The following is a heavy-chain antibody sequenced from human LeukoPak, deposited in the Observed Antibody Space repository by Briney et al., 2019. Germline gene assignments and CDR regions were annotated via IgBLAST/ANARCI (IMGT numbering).Heavy chain of an antibody. CDR3: ARDRLQYRTFDP. CDR2: ISAYNGNT. D-gene: IGHD4-11*01. CDR1: GYTFTSYG. V-gene: IGHV1-18*01. J-gene: IGHJ5*02. Sequence: ASVKVSCRASGYTFTSYGISWVRQAPGQGLEWMGWISAYNGNTNYAQKLQGRVTMTTDTSTSTAYMELRSLRSDDTAVYYCARDRLQYRTFDPWGQGTLVTVSS.